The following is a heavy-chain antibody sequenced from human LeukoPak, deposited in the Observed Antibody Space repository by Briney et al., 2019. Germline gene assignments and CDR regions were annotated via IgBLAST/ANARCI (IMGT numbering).Heavy chain of an antibody. V-gene: IGHV3-23*01. CDR3: ARDLTMVRGGSDP. CDR1: GFTFRSYA. Sequence: TGGSLRLSCPASGFTFRSYAMNWVRQAPGKRLEWVSAISSSSTNTYYADSVKGRFTISRDNSKNTLYLQMNSLKAEDTAVYYCARDLTMVRGGSDPWGQGTLVTASS. D-gene: IGHD3-10*01. J-gene: IGHJ5*02. CDR2: ISSSSTNT.